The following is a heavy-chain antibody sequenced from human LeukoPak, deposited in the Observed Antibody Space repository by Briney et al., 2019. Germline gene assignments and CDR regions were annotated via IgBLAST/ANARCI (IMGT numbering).Heavy chain of an antibody. CDR1: GFTFSSYA. J-gene: IGHJ4*02. V-gene: IGHV3-30-3*01. CDR3: ARGTTTSCYSAASY. D-gene: IGHD2-2*02. Sequence: PGGSLRLSCAASGFTFSSYALHWVRQAPGKGLEWVAVMSCDGNSEYYSDSVKGRFTISTDNSKNTLYLHMNSLRAEDTAVYYCARGTTTSCYSAASYWGQGTLVTASS. CDR2: MSCDGNSE.